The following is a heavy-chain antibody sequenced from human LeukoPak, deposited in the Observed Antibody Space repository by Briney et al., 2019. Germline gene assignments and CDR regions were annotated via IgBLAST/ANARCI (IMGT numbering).Heavy chain of an antibody. CDR3: ARDRCSWYEHFDWFDP. CDR2: TYYRSKWYN. D-gene: IGHD6-13*01. Sequence: SQTLSLTCAISGDSVSSNSAAWNWIRQSPSRGLEWLGRTYYRSKWYNDYAVSVKSRITINPDTSKNQFSLQLYSVTPEDTAVYYWARDRCSWYEHFDWFDPWGQGTLVTVSS. J-gene: IGHJ5*02. CDR1: GDSVSSNSAA. V-gene: IGHV6-1*01.